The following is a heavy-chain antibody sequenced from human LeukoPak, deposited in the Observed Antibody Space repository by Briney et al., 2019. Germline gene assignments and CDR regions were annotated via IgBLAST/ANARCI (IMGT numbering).Heavy chain of an antibody. V-gene: IGHV4-39*07. CDR3: ARGSDGDYVGY. D-gene: IGHD4-17*01. Sequence: PSETLSLTCTVSGGSISSSSYYWGWIRQPPGKGLEWIGSIYYSGSTYYNPSLKSRVTISVDKSKNQFSLKLSSVTAADTAVYYCARGSDGDYVGYWGQGTLVTVSS. CDR1: GGSISSSSYY. J-gene: IGHJ4*02. CDR2: IYYSGST.